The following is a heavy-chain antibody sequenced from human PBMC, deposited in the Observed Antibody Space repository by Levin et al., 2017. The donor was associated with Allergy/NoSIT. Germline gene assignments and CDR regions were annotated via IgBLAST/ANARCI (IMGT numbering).Heavy chain of an antibody. V-gene: IGHV4-39*07. CDR1: GGSISTSSYY. CDR3: ARDEMVHEIQYYYGMDV. J-gene: IGHJ6*02. D-gene: IGHD2-8*01. Sequence: ESLKISCTVSGGSISTSSYYWGWIRQPPGKGLEWIGNIYYSGSTYYSPPLRSRVAISVDTSKNQFSLKLSSVTAADTAVYYCARDEMVHEIQYYYGMDVWGQGTTVTVSS. CDR2: IYYSGST.